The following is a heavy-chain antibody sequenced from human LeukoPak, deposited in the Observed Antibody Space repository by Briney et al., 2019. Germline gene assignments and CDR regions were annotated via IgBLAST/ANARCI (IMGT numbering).Heavy chain of an antibody. CDR2: IYPRDGST. V-gene: IGHV1-46*01. Sequence: ASVKVSCKASGYTFTSYGISWVRQAPGQGLEWMGMIYPRDGSTSYAQKFQGRVTVTRDTSTSTVHMELSGLRSEDTAVYYCARDQEGFDYWGQGTLVAVSS. CDR3: ARDQEGFDY. J-gene: IGHJ4*02. CDR1: GYTFTSYG.